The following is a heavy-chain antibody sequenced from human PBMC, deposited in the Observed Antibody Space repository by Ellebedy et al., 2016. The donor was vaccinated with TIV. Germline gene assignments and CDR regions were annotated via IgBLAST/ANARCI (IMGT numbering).Heavy chain of an antibody. CDR3: ARSGYGDYVGY. Sequence: MPGGSLRLSCAVYGGSFSGYYWSWIRQPPGKGLEWIGEINHSGSTNYNPSLKSRVTISVDTSKNQFSLKLSSVTAADTAVYYCARSGYGDYVGYWGQGTLVTVSS. V-gene: IGHV4-34*01. CDR1: GGSFSGYY. CDR2: INHSGST. D-gene: IGHD5-12*01. J-gene: IGHJ4*02.